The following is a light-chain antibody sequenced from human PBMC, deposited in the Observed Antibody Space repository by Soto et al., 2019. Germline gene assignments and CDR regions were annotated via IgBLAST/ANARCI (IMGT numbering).Light chain of an antibody. CDR2: AAS. Sequence: DIQMTQSPSSLSASVGDRLTITCRASQSISSYLNWYQQKPGKAPNLLIYAASSLQSGVPSSFSGSGSGTDFTLTISSLQPGDFATYYCQQSYSTPPTYTFGQGTQLEIK. V-gene: IGKV1-39*01. J-gene: IGKJ2*01. CDR1: QSISSY. CDR3: QQSYSTPPTYT.